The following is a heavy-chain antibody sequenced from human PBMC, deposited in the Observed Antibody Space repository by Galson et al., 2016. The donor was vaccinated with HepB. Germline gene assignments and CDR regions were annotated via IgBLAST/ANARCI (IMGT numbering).Heavy chain of an antibody. CDR3: ARGGFGDLWYFDP. CDR1: GFSLTTSGMC. Sequence: PALVKPTQTLTLTCTFSGFSLTTSGMCVSWIRQPPGKALEWLARIDWDDEKYYSASLETRLTISKDTSKNQVVLTMTNTDPVDTATYYRARGGFGDLWYFDPWGQGTLVTVSS. V-gene: IGHV2-70*11. D-gene: IGHD3-10*01. CDR2: IDWDDEK. J-gene: IGHJ5*02.